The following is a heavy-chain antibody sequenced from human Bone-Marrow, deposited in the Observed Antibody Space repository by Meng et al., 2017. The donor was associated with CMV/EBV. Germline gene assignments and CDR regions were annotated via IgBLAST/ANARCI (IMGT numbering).Heavy chain of an antibody. Sequence: SVKVSCKPSGGAFSSYAISWVRQAPGQGLEWMGGIIPILGIANYAQKFQGRVTITADKSTSTAYMELSSLRSEDTAVYYCAAPYCSSTSCYSGGLDAFDIWGQGTMVTVSS. CDR2: IIPILGIA. V-gene: IGHV1-69*10. D-gene: IGHD2-2*01. J-gene: IGHJ3*02. CDR3: AAPYCSSTSCYSGGLDAFDI. CDR1: GGAFSSYA.